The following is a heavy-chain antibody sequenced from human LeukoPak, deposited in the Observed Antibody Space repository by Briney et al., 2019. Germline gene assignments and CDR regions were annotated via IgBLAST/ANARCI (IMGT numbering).Heavy chain of an antibody. CDR3: ARFLDSSSPADY. CDR1: GGSISSGSYY. CDR2: IYTSGST. D-gene: IGHD6-6*01. V-gene: IGHV4-61*02. Sequence: KTSETLSLTCTVSGGSISSGSYYWSWIRQPAGKGLEWIGRIYTSGSTNYNPSLKSRVTISVDTSKNQFSLKLSSVTAADTAVYYCARFLDSSSPADYWGQGTLVTVSS. J-gene: IGHJ4*02.